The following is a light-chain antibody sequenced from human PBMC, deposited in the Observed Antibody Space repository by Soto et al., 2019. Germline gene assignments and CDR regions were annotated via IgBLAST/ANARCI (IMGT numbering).Light chain of an antibody. J-gene: IGLJ2*01. Sequence: QSVLTQPASVSGSPGQSITISCTGTSSDVGGYNYVSWYQQHPGTAPKLTIYDVSNRPSGVSNLFSGSNSGNTASLTISGLQADDEADYYCSSYTTSSTLVFGRGTKLTVL. CDR3: SSYTTSSTLV. CDR1: SSDVGGYNY. CDR2: DVS. V-gene: IGLV2-14*01.